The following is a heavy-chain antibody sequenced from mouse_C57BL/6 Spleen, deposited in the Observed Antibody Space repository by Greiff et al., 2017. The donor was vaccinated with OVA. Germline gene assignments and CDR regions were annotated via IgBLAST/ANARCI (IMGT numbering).Heavy chain of an antibody. CDR3: AREGNWEGFAY. CDR2: LSDGGSYT. D-gene: IGHD4-1*01. J-gene: IGHJ3*01. V-gene: IGHV5-4*01. Sequence: EVKLVESGGGLVKPGGSLKLSCAASGFTFSSYAMSWVRQTPEKRLEWVATLSDGGSYTYYPDNVKGRFTISRDNAKNNLYLQMSHLKSEDTAVYYCAREGNWEGFAYWGQGTLVTVSA. CDR1: GFTFSSYA.